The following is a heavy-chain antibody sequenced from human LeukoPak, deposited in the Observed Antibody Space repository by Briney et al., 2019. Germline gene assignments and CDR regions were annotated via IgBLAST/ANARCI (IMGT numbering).Heavy chain of an antibody. CDR1: GGSFSGYY. J-gene: IGHJ5*02. CDR3: ARGRRGYCYGSGSYYTSNWFDP. D-gene: IGHD3-10*01. Sequence: PSGTLSLTCAVYGGSFSGYYWSWIRQPPGKGLEWIGEINHSGSTNYNPSLKSRVTISVDTTKTQFSLKLSSVTAADTAVYYCARGRRGYCYGSGSYYTSNWFDPWGQGTLVTVSS. CDR2: INHSGST. V-gene: IGHV4-34*01.